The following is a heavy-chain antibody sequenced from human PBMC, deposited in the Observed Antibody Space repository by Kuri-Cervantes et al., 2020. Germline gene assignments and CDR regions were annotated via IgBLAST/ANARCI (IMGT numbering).Heavy chain of an antibody. CDR2: INPNSGGT. CDR3: ARGLGGYGLW. J-gene: IGHJ4*02. Sequence: ASVKVSRKASGGTFSSYTISWVRQAPGQGLEWMGWINPNSGGTNYAQKFQGRVTMTRDTSISTAYMELSRLRSDDTAVYYCARGLGGYGLWWGQGTLVTVSS. V-gene: IGHV1-2*02. CDR1: GGTFSSYT. D-gene: IGHD3-16*01.